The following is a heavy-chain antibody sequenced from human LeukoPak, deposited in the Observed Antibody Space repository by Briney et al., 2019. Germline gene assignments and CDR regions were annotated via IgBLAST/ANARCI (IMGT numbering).Heavy chain of an antibody. D-gene: IGHD1-26*01. CDR2: IKPNSGGT. CDR3: AREVWDRLTNGIDY. J-gene: IGHJ4*02. Sequence: ASVKVSCKASGYSFADYYMHWVRQAPGQGLEWMGWIKPNSGGTRSAQKFQGRVTMTRDTSISTAYMELSSLRYDDTAVYYCAREVWDRLTNGIDYWGQGTLVTVSS. V-gene: IGHV1-2*02. CDR1: GYSFADYY.